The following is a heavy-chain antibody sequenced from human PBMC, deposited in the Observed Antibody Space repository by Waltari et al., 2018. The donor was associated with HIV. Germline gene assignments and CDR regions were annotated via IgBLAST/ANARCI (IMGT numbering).Heavy chain of an antibody. J-gene: IGHJ6*02. Sequence: EVQLMESGGGLVQSGGSLSLSCAASGFTFPNHWMGWVRQTPGKGLEWVAYIKDDGSEKYYMGSVKGRFTISRDNAKNSMFLQMNSLRAEDTAVYYCARIGTFPHNYAIDFWGQGTTVTVSS. D-gene: IGHD1-26*01. CDR2: IKDDGSEK. CDR1: GFTFPNHW. V-gene: IGHV3-7*01. CDR3: ARIGTFPHNYAIDF.